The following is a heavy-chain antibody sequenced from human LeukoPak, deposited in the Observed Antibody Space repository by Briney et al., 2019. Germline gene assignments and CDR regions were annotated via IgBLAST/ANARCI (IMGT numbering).Heavy chain of an antibody. CDR3: ARSTPSLYGDTPSAFDI. J-gene: IGHJ3*02. CDR2: IYYSGST. Sequence: PSEPLSLTCTVSGGSISSGDYYWRRIRQPPGKGLEWIGYIYYSGSTYYNPSLKSRVTISVDTSKNQFSLKLSSVTAADTAVYYCARSTPSLYGDTPSAFDIWGQGTMVTVSS. D-gene: IGHD4-17*01. CDR1: GGSISSGDYY. V-gene: IGHV4-30-4*01.